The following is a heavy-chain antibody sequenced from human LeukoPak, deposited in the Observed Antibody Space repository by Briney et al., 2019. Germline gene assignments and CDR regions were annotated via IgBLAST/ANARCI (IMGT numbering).Heavy chain of an antibody. CDR3: ARAEQWLATVT. Sequence: ASVKVSCKASGGTFSSYAISWVRQAPGQGLEWMGWINPNSGGTNYAQKFQGRVTMTRDTSISTAYMELSRLRSDDTAVYYCARAEQWLATVTWGQGTLVTVSS. V-gene: IGHV1-2*02. CDR2: INPNSGGT. D-gene: IGHD6-19*01. J-gene: IGHJ4*02. CDR1: GGTFSSYA.